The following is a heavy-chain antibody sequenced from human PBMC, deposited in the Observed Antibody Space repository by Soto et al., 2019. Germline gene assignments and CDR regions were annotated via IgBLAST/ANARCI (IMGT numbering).Heavy chain of an antibody. CDR2: IDPSDSYT. Sequence: GESLKISCKGSGYSFTSYWISWVRQMPGKGLEWMGRIDPSDSYTNYSPSFQGHVTISADKSISTAYLQWSSLKASDTAMYYCARHPIALGQIECCLGMDVWGQGTKVTVSS. J-gene: IGHJ6*02. CDR3: ARHPIALGQIECCLGMDV. V-gene: IGHV5-10-1*01. D-gene: IGHD3-16*01. CDR1: GYSFTSYW.